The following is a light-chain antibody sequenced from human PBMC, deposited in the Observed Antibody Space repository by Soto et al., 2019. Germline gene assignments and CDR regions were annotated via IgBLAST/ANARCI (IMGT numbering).Light chain of an antibody. J-gene: IGLJ1*01. CDR2: EGT. V-gene: IGLV2-14*02. Sequence: QSALTQPASVSGSPGQSITVSCTGINSDVGIYNLVSWYQHHPGKAPKLVIYEGTKRPSGVSSRFSGSKSGNTASLTISGLQAEDEGDYYCCSYTSSSTYVFGTGTKLTVL. CDR3: CSYTSSSTYV. CDR1: NSDVGIYNL.